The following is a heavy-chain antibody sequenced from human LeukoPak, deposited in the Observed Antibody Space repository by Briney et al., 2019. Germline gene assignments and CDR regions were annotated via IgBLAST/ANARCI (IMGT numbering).Heavy chain of an antibody. D-gene: IGHD3-16*01. V-gene: IGHV3-23*01. CDR2: ISGSGGST. CDR1: GFTFSSFA. J-gene: IGHJ4*02. CDR3: SGGERVGY. Sequence: GGSLRLSCAASGFTFSSFAMTWVRQAPGKGLEWVSTISGSGGSTYYADSVKGRFNISRDNSKNTLYLQVNSLRAEDTAVYYCSGGERVGYWGQGTLVTVSS.